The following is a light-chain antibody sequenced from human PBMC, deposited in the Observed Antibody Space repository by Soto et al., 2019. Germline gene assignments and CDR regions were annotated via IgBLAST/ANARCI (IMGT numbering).Light chain of an antibody. J-gene: IGKJ4*01. CDR2: SAS. V-gene: IGKV1-39*01. CDR1: QGISVY. Sequence: DIQMTQSPSSLSASVGVRVTITCRASQGISVYLNWYQQQPGKAPNVLIYSASLLQSGVPSRFSGSGSGTDFTLTISSLQPEDSATYYCQQSYSALTFGGGTKVEIK. CDR3: QQSYSALT.